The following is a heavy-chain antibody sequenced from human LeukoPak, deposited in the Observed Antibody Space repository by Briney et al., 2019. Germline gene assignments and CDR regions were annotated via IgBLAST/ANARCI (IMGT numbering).Heavy chain of an antibody. D-gene: IGHD3-22*01. CDR3: AKVDYYDSSGNYPNWFDP. CDR1: GFTFSSYA. J-gene: IGHJ5*02. Sequence: GRSLRLSCAASGFTFSSYAMHWVRQAPGKGLEWVAVISYDGSNKYYADSVKGRFTISRDNSKNMLYLQINSLRAEDTAVYYCAKVDYYDSSGNYPNWFDPWGQGTLVTVSS. V-gene: IGHV3-30*04. CDR2: ISYDGSNK.